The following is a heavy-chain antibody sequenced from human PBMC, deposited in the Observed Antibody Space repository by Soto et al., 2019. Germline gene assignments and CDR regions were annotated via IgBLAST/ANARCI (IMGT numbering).Heavy chain of an antibody. CDR1: GYNFSSYG. CDR2: IGAYNGNT. J-gene: IGHJ4*02. V-gene: IGHV1-18*01. CDR3: ARSGATVTRLFDS. Sequence: QVQLLQSGAEVKKPGASVKVSCKASGYNFSSYGISWVRQAPGQGLEWMGWIGAYNGNTNYAQNLQGRVTMTTATSTSTAYMELRSLSSDDTAVYSGARSGATVTRLFDSWGQGTLVTVAS. D-gene: IGHD4-17*01.